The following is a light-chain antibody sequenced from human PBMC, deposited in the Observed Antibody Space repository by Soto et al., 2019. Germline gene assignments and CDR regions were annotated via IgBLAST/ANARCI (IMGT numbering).Light chain of an antibody. J-gene: IGKJ5*01. Sequence: GDRVTITCRASQGISSELAWYQQNPGKAPKLLIYAASTLQNGVPSTFSGSGSGTEFTLTISSLQPEDFGTYYCQQFKSYPITFGQGTRLQI. V-gene: IGKV1-9*01. CDR1: QGISSE. CDR2: AAS. CDR3: QQFKSYPIT.